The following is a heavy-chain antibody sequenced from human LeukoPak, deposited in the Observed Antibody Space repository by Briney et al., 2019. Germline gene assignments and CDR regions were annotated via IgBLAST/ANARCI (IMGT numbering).Heavy chain of an antibody. Sequence: GGSLRLSCAASGFTVSSNYMSWVRQAPGKGLGWVSVIYSGGSTYYADSVKGRFTISRDNSKNTLYLRMNSLRAEDTAVYYCASPPMVRGVIFWGQGTLVTVSS. D-gene: IGHD3-10*01. V-gene: IGHV3-53*01. CDR3: ASPPMVRGVIF. J-gene: IGHJ4*02. CDR2: IYSGGST. CDR1: GFTVSSNY.